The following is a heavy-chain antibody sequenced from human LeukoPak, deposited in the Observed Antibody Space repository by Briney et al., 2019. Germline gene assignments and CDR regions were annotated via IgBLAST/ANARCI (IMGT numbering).Heavy chain of an antibody. J-gene: IGHJ4*02. CDR2: IIPILGTA. CDR1: GGTFSIYA. D-gene: IGHD6-6*01. CDR3: ARGKAARFD. V-gene: IGHV1-69*13. Sequence: GASVTVSCKASGGTFSIYAISWVRQAPGQGLEWMGGIIPILGTANYAQKFQGRVTITADESTSTAYMELSSLRSEDTAVYYCARGKAARFDWGQGTLVTVSS.